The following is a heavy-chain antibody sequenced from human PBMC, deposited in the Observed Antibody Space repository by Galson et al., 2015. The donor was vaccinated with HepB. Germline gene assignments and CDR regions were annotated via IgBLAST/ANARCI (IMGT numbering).Heavy chain of an antibody. V-gene: IGHV3-21*01. J-gene: IGHJ3*02. CDR1: GFTFSSYS. Sequence: SLRLSCAASGFTFSSYSMNWVRQAPGKGLEWVSSISSSSSYIYYADSVKGRFTISRDNAKNSLYLQMNSLRAEDTAVYYCARVWRAVQGVIKGAFDIWGQGTMVTVSS. CDR3: ARVWRAVQGVIKGAFDI. D-gene: IGHD3-10*01. CDR2: ISSSSSYI.